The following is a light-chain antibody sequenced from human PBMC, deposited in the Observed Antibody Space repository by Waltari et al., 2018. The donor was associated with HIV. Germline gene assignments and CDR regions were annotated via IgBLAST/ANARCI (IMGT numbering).Light chain of an antibody. CDR2: DDS. CDR3: QVWDTAATEHVT. V-gene: IGLV3-21*02. CDR1: NIGSKS. J-gene: IGLJ2*01. Sequence: SYLLAQPPSVSVAPGQTAILTCGGNNIGSKSVHWYLQTPGQAPLLIVYDDSDRPSGVPVRFSGSNSGNTATLTISGVEAGDEADYFCQVWDTAATEHVTFGGGTKLSVL.